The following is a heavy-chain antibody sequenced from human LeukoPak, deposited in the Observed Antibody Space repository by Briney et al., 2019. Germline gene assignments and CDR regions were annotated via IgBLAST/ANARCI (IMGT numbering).Heavy chain of an antibody. D-gene: IGHD3-10*01. CDR2: IYPAASNT. V-gene: IGHV5-51*01. CDR3: ACRGDSGSYYDY. Sequence: GESLKISCKASGYSFTSYWIGWVRQMPGKGLEWMGIIYPAASNTRYSPSFQGQVTISADKSISTAYLQWSSLKASDTAMYFCACRGDSGSYYDYWGQGTLVTVSS. J-gene: IGHJ4*02. CDR1: GYSFTSYW.